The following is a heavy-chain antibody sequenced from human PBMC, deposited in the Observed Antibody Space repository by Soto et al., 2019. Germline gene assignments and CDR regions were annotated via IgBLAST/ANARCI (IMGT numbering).Heavy chain of an antibody. Sequence: PGGSVRLSCAASGFTFSDYYMSWIRQTPGRGLEWISYISNSGLTIYYADSVKGRFTLSRDNAKNSLYLQMDSLRAEDTAVYYCARDGPGYSGYDYVDYFDYWGQGSLVTVSS. CDR2: ISNSGLTI. D-gene: IGHD5-12*01. V-gene: IGHV3-11*01. CDR3: ARDGPGYSGYDYVDYFDY. CDR1: GFTFSDYY. J-gene: IGHJ4*02.